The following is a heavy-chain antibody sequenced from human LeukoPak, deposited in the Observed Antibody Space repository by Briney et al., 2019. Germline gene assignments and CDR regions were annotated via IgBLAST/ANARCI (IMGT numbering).Heavy chain of an antibody. V-gene: IGHV3-23*01. CDR1: GFAFSNYN. D-gene: IGHD5-18*01. CDR2: ISSSGGST. J-gene: IGHJ5*02. Sequence: GGSLRLSCAVSGFAFSNYNMNWVRQAPGKGLEWVSAISSSGGSTYYADSVKGRFTISRDNSKNTLYLQMNSLRAEDTAVYYCAAVDVDTAFPWGQGTLVTVSS. CDR3: AAVDVDTAFP.